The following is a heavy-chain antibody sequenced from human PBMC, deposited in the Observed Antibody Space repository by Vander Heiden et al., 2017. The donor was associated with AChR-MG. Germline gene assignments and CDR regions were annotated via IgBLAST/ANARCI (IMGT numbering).Heavy chain of an antibody. V-gene: IGHV1-3*01. CDR1: GYTFTSYA. D-gene: IGHD4-17*01. CDR2: INAGNGNT. CDR3: ARDLDYGDYFDY. Sequence: QVQLVQSGAEVKKPGASVKVSCKASGYTFTSYAMHWVRQAPGQRLEWMGWINAGNGNTKYSQKFQGRVTITRDTSASTAYMELSSLRSEDTAVYYCARDLDYGDYFDYWGQGTRGTVSS. J-gene: IGHJ4*02.